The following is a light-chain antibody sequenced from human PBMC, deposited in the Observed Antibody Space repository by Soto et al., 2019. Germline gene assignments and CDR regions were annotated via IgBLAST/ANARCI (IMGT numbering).Light chain of an antibody. Sequence: EILLTQSPGTLSLSPGDRASLSCRPSQGLSDLLLAWYQQKPGQAPRLLIYGASSRSTGIPDRFSGRGSGTDFTLTISRLEPEDFAVYYCQQYETSSPTFGQGTKVDIK. CDR2: GAS. CDR3: QQYETSSPT. CDR1: QGLSDLL. V-gene: IGKV3-20*01. J-gene: IGKJ1*01.